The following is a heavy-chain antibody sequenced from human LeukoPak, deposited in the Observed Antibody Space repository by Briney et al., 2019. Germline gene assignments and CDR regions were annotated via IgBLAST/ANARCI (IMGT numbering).Heavy chain of an antibody. Sequence: PGRSLRLSCAASGFPFSSYGMHGVPGAPGKGVEWGAVISYDGSNKFCTDSVKGRFTISRDNSKNTLYLQMNSLGAEDTAVYSGAMGVRYCSGGSCYSLYDAFDIWGQGTMVTVSS. CDR2: ISYDGSNK. CDR1: GFPFSSYG. D-gene: IGHD2-15*01. V-gene: IGHV3-30*03. J-gene: IGHJ3*02. CDR3: AMGVRYCSGGSCYSLYDAFDI.